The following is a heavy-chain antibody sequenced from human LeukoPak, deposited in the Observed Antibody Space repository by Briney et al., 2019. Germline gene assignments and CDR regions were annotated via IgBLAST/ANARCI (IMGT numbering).Heavy chain of an antibody. D-gene: IGHD2-2*03. J-gene: IGHJ4*02. V-gene: IGHV3-23*01. CDR3: AIWILDKTERDY. CDR2: VSDSGATT. CDR1: GFIFSTYA. Sequence: GGSLRLSCAASGFIFSTYAMSWVRQPPGEGLEWVSDVSDSGATTYYAASVKGRFTISSDNSKNTLYLQISSLRAEGTAIYCCAIWILDKTERDYWAKEPLVTVSS.